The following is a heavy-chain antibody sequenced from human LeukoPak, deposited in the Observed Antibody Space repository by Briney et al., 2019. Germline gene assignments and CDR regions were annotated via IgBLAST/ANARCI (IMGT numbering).Heavy chain of an antibody. CDR2: IYSGGST. CDR3: ARSVYSGSYRQGY. CDR1: GFTVSSNY. V-gene: IGHV3-66*01. Sequence: GGSLRLSCAASGFTVSSNYMSWVRQAPGKGLEWVSVIYSGGSTYYADSVKGRFTISRDNSKNTLYLQMNSLRAEDTAVYYCARSVYSGSYRQGYWGQGTLVTVSS. J-gene: IGHJ4*02. D-gene: IGHD1-26*01.